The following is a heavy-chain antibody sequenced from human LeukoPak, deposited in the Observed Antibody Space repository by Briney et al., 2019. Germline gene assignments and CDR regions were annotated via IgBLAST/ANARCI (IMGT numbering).Heavy chain of an antibody. Sequence: GRSLRLSCAASGFTFDDYAMHWVRQAPGKGLEWVSGISWNSGSIGYADSVKGRFTISRDNAKNSLYLQMNSLRAEDTALYYCAKDIGWNDKEAGAFDIWAKGQWSPSLQ. J-gene: IGHJ3*02. V-gene: IGHV3-9*01. CDR3: AKDIGWNDKEAGAFDI. CDR2: ISWNSGSI. D-gene: IGHD1-1*01. CDR1: GFTFDDYA.